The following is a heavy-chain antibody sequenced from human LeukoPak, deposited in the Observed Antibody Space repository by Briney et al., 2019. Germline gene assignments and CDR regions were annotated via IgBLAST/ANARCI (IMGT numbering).Heavy chain of an antibody. D-gene: IGHD2-2*01. CDR1: GYTFTSYG. CDR3: ARVYCSSTSCFSYYYYTDV. V-gene: IGHV1-18*01. Sequence: GASVKVSCKASGYTFTSYGISWVRQAPGQGLEWMGWISAYNGNTNYAQKLQGRVTMTTDTSTSTAYMELRSLRSDDTAVYYCARVYCSSTSCFSYYYYTDVWGKGTTVTVSS. J-gene: IGHJ6*03. CDR2: ISAYNGNT.